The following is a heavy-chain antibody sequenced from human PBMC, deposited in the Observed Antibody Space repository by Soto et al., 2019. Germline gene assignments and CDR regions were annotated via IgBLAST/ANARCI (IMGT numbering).Heavy chain of an antibody. Sequence: ASVKVSCKASGYTFTSYYMHWVRQAPGQGLEWMGIINPSGGSTSYAQKFQGRVTMTRDTSTSTVYMELSSLRSEDTAVYYCARSISGSYPYYCTDVSGQAPTVTVFS. V-gene: IGHV1-46*01. J-gene: IGHJ6*02. CDR2: INPSGGST. CDR1: GYTFTSYY. D-gene: IGHD1-26*01. CDR3: ARSISGSYPYYCTDV.